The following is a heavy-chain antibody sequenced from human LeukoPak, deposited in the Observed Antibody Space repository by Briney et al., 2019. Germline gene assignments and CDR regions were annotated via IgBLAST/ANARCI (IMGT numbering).Heavy chain of an antibody. CDR3: ARGLKSGIAVAGTIDY. CDR2: INPNSGGT. Sequence: ASVKVSCKASGYTFTSYAMHWVRQAPGQRLEWMGWINPNSGGTNYAQKFQGRVTMTRDTSISTAYMELSRLRSDDTAVYYCARGLKSGIAVAGTIDYWGQGTLVTVSS. J-gene: IGHJ4*02. CDR1: GYTFTSYA. D-gene: IGHD6-19*01. V-gene: IGHV1-2*02.